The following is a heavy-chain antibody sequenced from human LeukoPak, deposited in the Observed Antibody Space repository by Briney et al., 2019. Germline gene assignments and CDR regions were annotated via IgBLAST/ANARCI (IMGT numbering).Heavy chain of an antibody. V-gene: IGHV3-21*01. J-gene: IGHJ3*02. Sequence: GGSLRLSCAASGFTFSSYSMNWVRKAPGKGLEWVSSISSSSSYIYYADSVKGRFTISRDNAKNSLYLQMNSLRAEDTAVYYCARGPHSSDPNIWGQGTMVTVSS. CDR2: ISSSSSYI. CDR3: ARGPHSSDPNI. D-gene: IGHD6-19*01. CDR1: GFTFSSYS.